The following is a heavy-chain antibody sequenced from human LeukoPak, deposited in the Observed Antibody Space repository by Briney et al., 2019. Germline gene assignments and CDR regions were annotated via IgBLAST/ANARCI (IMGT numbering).Heavy chain of an antibody. CDR2: IRSKAYGGTT. V-gene: IGHV3-49*04. Sequence: GGSLRLSCTASGFTFGDYAMSWVRQAPGKGLEWVGFIRSKAYGGTTEYAASVKGRFTISRDDSKSIAYLQMNSLKTEDTAVYYCTRVGGRYCSGGSCLTGYYFDYWGQGTLVTVSS. J-gene: IGHJ4*02. CDR1: GFTFGDYA. D-gene: IGHD2-15*01. CDR3: TRVGGRYCSGGSCLTGYYFDY.